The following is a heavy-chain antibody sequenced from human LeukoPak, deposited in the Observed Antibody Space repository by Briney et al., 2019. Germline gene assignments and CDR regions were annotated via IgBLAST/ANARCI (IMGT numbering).Heavy chain of an antibody. Sequence: GRSLRLSCAASGFTFSNYGMHWVRQVPGKGLEWVAAILFDGIKKYYADSVKGRLTISRDNSKNTLYLQVNSLRAEDTAVYYCARDLEDSSPFGAFDMWGQGTMVTVSS. CDR2: ILFDGIKK. V-gene: IGHV3-33*01. CDR3: ARDLEDSSPFGAFDM. CDR1: GFTFSNYG. D-gene: IGHD3-22*01. J-gene: IGHJ3*02.